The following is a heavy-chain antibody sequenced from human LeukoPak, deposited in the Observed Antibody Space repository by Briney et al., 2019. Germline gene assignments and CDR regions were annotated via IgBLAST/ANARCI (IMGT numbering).Heavy chain of an antibody. V-gene: IGHV1-24*01. CDR3: ATRAVAGTLFDY. CDR1: GYTLTELS. CDR2: FDPEDGET. J-gene: IGHJ4*02. D-gene: IGHD6-19*01. Sequence: ASVKVSCKVSGYTLTELSMHWVRQAPGKGLEWMRGFDPEDGETIYAQKFQGRVTMTEDTSIDTAYMELSSLRSEDTAVYYCATRAVAGTLFDYWGQGTLVTVSS.